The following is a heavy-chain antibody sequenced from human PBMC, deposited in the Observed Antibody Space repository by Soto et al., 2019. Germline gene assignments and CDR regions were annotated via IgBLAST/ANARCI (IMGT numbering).Heavy chain of an antibody. CDR3: TTAFFLRSYDAFDI. CDR2: IKSKTDGGTT. Sequence: KPGGSLRLSCAASGFTFSNAWMSWVRQAPGKGLEWVGRIKSKTDGGTTDYAAPVKGRFTISRDDSKNTLYLQMNSLKTEDTAVYYCTTAFFLRSYDAFDIWGQGTMVTVSS. J-gene: IGHJ3*02. CDR1: GFTFSNAW. D-gene: IGHD4-17*01. V-gene: IGHV3-15*01.